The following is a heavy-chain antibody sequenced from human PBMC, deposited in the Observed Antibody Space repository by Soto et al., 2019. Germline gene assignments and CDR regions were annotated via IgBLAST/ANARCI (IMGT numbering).Heavy chain of an antibody. CDR3: ARQSCTSASCPWGWFDP. Sequence: PSETLSLTCTVSGGSISSGDYYWSWIRQPPGKGLEWIGYIYSSGNTYYTPSLKSRATISVDTSKNQFSLRLSSVTVTDTAVYYCARQSCTSASCPWGWFDPWGQGTLVTVSS. D-gene: IGHD2-2*01. CDR2: IYSSGNT. V-gene: IGHV4-30-4*01. J-gene: IGHJ5*02. CDR1: GGSISSGDYY.